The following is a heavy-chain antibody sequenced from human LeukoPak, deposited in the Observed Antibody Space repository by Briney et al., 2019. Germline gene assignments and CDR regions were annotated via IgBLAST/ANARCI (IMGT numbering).Heavy chain of an antibody. J-gene: IGHJ3*02. CDR1: GYSYTSYW. CDR2: IYPGDSAT. V-gene: IGHV5-51*01. Sequence: GESLKISCKGSGYSYTSYWIGWVRQMPGKGLDWMGIIYPGDSATRYSPSFQGQVTISADKSISTAYLQWSSLKASDTAMYYCARRGLANAFDIWGQGTMVTVSS. CDR3: ARRGLANAFDI. D-gene: IGHD6-19*01.